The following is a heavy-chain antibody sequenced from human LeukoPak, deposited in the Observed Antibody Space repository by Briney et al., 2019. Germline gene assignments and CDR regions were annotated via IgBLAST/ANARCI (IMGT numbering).Heavy chain of an antibody. CDR3: ARLFLY. CDR1: GGSFSDNY. J-gene: IGHJ4*02. Sequence: SETLSLTCTVYGGSFSDNYWGWIRQPPGKGLEWIGSIYYSGSTYYNPSLKSRVTISVDTSKNQFSLKLSSVTAADTAVYYCARLFLYWGQGTLVTVSS. D-gene: IGHD2/OR15-2a*01. V-gene: IGHV4-39*01. CDR2: IYYSGST.